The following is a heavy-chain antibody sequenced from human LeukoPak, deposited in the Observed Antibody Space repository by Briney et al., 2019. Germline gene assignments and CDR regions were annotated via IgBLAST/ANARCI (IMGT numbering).Heavy chain of an antibody. D-gene: IGHD2-15*01. J-gene: IGHJ6*02. Sequence: GASVTVSCTASGYTFPSYFMHWVRQAPGQGLEWMGWISAYNGNTNYAQKLQGRVTMTTDTSTSTAYMELRSLRSDDTAVYYCARHHCSGGSCYPDYYYGMDVWGQGTTVTVSS. CDR3: ARHHCSGGSCYPDYYYGMDV. CDR1: GYTFPSYF. V-gene: IGHV1-18*04. CDR2: ISAYNGNT.